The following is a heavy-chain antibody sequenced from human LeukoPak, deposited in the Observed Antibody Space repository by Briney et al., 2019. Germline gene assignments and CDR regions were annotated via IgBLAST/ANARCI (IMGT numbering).Heavy chain of an antibody. CDR2: ISYDGSNK. D-gene: IGHD3-22*01. CDR3: AKEFRYYDSSYFDY. J-gene: IGHJ4*02. V-gene: IGHV3-30*18. CDR1: GFTFSSYG. Sequence: GRSLRLSCAASGFTFSSYGMHWVRQAPGKGLEWVAVISYDGSNKHYADSVKGRFTISRDNSKNALYLQMNSLRAEDTAVYYCAKEFRYYDSSYFDYWGQGALVTVSS.